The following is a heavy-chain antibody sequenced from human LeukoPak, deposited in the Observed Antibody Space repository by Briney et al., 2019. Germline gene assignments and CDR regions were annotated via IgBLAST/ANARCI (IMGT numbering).Heavy chain of an antibody. Sequence: SETLSLTCTVSGGSISSYYWSWIRQPPGKGLEWIGYIYYSGSTNYNPSLKSRVTISVDTSKNQFSLKLSSVTAADTAVYYCASLRPGIANNWFDPWGQGTLVTVSS. CDR3: ASLRPGIANNWFDP. V-gene: IGHV4-59*08. J-gene: IGHJ5*02. CDR1: GGSISSYY. CDR2: IYYSGST. D-gene: IGHD6-13*01.